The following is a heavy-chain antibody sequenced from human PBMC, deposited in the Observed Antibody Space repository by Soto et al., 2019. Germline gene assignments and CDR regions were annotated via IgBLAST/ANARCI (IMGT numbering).Heavy chain of an antibody. V-gene: IGHV1-69*12. J-gene: IGHJ4*02. CDR1: GGTFSSYV. Sequence: QVQLVQSGAEVKKPGSSVKVSCKASGGTFSSYVINWVRQAPGQGLEWMGGIIPIFGTANYAQKFQGRVTITAVESTSTADMELSSLRSEDTAVYYCARRTTLGSYFDYWGQGTLVTVSS. CDR2: IIPIFGTA. D-gene: IGHD1-7*01. CDR3: ARRTTLGSYFDY.